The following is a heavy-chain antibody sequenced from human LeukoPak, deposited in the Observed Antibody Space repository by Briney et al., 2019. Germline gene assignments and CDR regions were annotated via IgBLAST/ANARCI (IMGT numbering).Heavy chain of an antibody. CDR3: ARGSHFLSGYYSGVRLPEL. Sequence: KSSETLSLTCAVYGGSFSYYYWSWIRQPPGKGLEWIGEIKHSGTTNCNPSLKSRVTISVDTSKNQFFLKLSSVTAADTAVYYCARGSHFLSGYYSGVRLPELWGQGTLVTVSS. V-gene: IGHV4-34*01. CDR2: IKHSGTT. J-gene: IGHJ4*02. D-gene: IGHD3-3*02. CDR1: GGSFSYYY.